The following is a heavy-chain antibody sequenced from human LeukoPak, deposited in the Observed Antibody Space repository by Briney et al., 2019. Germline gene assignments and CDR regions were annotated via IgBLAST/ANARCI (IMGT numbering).Heavy chain of an antibody. CDR2: INHRGST. CDR3: ARGSSNPPYYFDY. J-gene: IGHJ4*02. D-gene: IGHD6-6*01. Sequence: SETLSLTCAVYGGSFSGYYWSWIRQPPGKGLEWIGEINHRGSTNYNPSLKSRVTISVDTSKNQFSLKLSSVTAADTAVYYCARGSSNPPYYFDYWGQGTLVTVSS. CDR1: GGSFSGYY. V-gene: IGHV4-34*01.